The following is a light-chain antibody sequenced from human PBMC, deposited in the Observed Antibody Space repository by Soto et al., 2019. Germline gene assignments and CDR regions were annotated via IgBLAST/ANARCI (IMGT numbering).Light chain of an antibody. CDR1: SSNLGAGYN. V-gene: IGLV1-40*01. J-gene: IGLJ7*01. CDR2: DNT. CDR3: QSYDRNLSAYAV. Sequence: QSVLTQPPSVSGVPGQRVTISCTGTSSNLGAGYNVHWYQQVPGAAPKLLIYDNTNRPSGVPDRFSASKSGTSASLAITGLQAEDEADYYCQSYDRNLSAYAVFGGGTQLTVL.